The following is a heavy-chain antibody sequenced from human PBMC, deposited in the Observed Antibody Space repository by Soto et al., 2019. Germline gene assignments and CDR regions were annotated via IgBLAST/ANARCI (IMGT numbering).Heavy chain of an antibody. Sequence: ASVKVSCKASGYTFTSYYMHWVRQAPGQGLEWMGIINPSGGSTSYAQKFQGRVTMTRDTSTSTVYMELSSLRSEDTAVYYCARDPPRHIAAEVPDAFAIWGQGTMVTVSS. CDR1: GYTFTSYY. V-gene: IGHV1-46*03. CDR2: INPSGGST. D-gene: IGHD5-12*01. J-gene: IGHJ3*02. CDR3: ARDPPRHIAAEVPDAFAI.